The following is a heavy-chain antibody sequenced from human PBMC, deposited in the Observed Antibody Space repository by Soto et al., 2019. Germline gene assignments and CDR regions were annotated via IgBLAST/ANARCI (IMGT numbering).Heavy chain of an antibody. D-gene: IGHD3-10*02. V-gene: IGHV3-74*01. J-gene: IGHJ5*01. CDR2: INRDANDI. Sequence: EVQLVESGGGLVQPGGPLNFLFKPPEGPSGVYWWNWVGQAPGKGLVWVSRINRDANDIIYADSVKGRFTASRDNAKNMVFLQMNSLRVEDTAVYYCARDVPHNWFDSWGQGTLVTVSS. CDR1: EGPSGVYW. CDR3: ARDVPHNWFDS.